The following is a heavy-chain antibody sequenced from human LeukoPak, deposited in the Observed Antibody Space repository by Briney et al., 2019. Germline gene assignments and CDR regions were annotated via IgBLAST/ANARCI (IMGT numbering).Heavy chain of an antibody. CDR1: GYTFTGYY. V-gene: IGHV1-2*04. J-gene: IGHJ6*02. CDR3: ARDGRRAPQREGSPYYDILTGPPSPYYYYGMDV. Sequence: ASVKVSCKASGYTFTGYYMHWVRQAPGQGLEWMGWINPNSGGTNYAQKFQGWVTMTRDTSISTAYMELSRLRSDDTAVYYCARDGRRAPQREGSPYYDILTGPPSPYYYYGMDVWGQGTTVTVSS. CDR2: INPNSGGT. D-gene: IGHD3-9*01.